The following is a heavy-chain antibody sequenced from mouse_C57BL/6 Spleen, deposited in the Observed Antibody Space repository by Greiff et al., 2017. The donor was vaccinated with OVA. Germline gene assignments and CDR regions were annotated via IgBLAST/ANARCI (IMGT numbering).Heavy chain of an antibody. CDR3: ASPYGNSYWYFDV. Sequence: VQLQQSGAELVKPGASVKISCKASGYAFSSYWMNWVKQRPGKGLEWIGQIYPGDGETNYNGKFKGKATLTADKSSSTAYMQLSSLTSEDAAVYFCASPYGNSYWYFDVWGTGTTVTVSS. J-gene: IGHJ1*03. V-gene: IGHV1-80*01. CDR2: IYPGDGET. CDR1: GYAFSSYW. D-gene: IGHD2-10*02.